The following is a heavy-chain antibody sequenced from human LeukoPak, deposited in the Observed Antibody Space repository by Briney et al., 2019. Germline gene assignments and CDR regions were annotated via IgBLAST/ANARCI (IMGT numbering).Heavy chain of an antibody. V-gene: IGHV1-3*01. CDR3: ARREVGLLWFGLDY. J-gene: IGHJ4*02. D-gene: IGHD3-10*01. Sequence: GASVKVSCKASGYTFTSYAMHWARQAPGQRLEWMGWINAGNGNTKYSQKFQGRVTITRDTSASTAYMELSSLRSEDTAVYYCARREVGLLWFGLDYWGQGTLVTVSS. CDR1: GYTFTSYA. CDR2: INAGNGNT.